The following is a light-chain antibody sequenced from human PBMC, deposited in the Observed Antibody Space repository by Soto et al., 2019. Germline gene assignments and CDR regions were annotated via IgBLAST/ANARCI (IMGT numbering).Light chain of an antibody. V-gene: IGKV3D-20*02. J-gene: IGKJ3*01. CDR3: QQRSNWPPT. Sequence: EIVLTQSTGKESLSPCDRATLSCRPGQSVSSTYLAWYQQKPGQAPRLLIYGASTRATGIPDRFSGSESGTDFTLTISSLEPEDFAVYYCQQRSNWPPTFGPGTKVDIK. CDR2: GAS. CDR1: QSVSSTY.